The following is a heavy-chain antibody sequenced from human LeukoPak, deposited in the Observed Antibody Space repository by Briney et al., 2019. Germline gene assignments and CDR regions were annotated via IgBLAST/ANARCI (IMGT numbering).Heavy chain of an antibody. Sequence: ASVKVSCKASGYTYTSYYMHWVRQAPGQGLEWMGIINPSGGSTSYAQKFQGRVTMTRDTSTSTVYMELSSLRSEDTAVYYCAVVRGVRAFDIWGQGTMVTASS. CDR2: INPSGGST. J-gene: IGHJ3*02. CDR3: AVVRGVRAFDI. V-gene: IGHV1-46*01. CDR1: GYTYTSYY. D-gene: IGHD3-10*01.